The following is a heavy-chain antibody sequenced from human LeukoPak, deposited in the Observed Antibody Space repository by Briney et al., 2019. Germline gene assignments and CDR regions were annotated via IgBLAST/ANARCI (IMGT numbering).Heavy chain of an antibody. CDR2: INTNTATP. CDR3: ARDPTRSPGGGFFSPLGY. J-gene: IGHJ4*02. V-gene: IGHV7-4-1*02. Sequence: GASVKVSCKASGYTFTNYDINWVRQAPGQGLEWMGWINTNTATPMYAQGFSGRFVFSLDVSASTAYLQISSLKAGDTAAYYCARDPTRSPGGGFFSPLGYWGQGSLVTVSS. CDR1: GYTFTNYD. D-gene: IGHD2-15*01.